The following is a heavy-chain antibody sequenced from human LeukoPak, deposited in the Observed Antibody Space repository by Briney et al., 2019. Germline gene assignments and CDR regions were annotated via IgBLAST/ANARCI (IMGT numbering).Heavy chain of an antibody. V-gene: IGHV4-31*03. J-gene: IGHJ3*02. CDR1: GGSISSGGYY. CDR2: IYYSGST. D-gene: IGHD1-26*01. Sequence: SETLSLTCTVSGGSISSGGYYWSWIRQHPGKGLEWIGYIYYSGSTYYNPSLKSRVTISVDTSKYQFSLKLSSVTAADTAVYYCARDSQVVGDAFDIWGQGTMVTVSS. CDR3: ARDSQVVGDAFDI.